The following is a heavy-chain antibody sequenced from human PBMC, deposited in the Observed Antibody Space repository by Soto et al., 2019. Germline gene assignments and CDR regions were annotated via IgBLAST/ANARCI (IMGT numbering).Heavy chain of an antibody. J-gene: IGHJ4*02. V-gene: IGHV4-39*01. D-gene: IGHD3-10*01. CDR2: MYYSGNS. CDR1: GDSISSSPYY. CDR3: SRHRGPSGPDS. Sequence: QVQLLESGPGQVKPSETLSLTCTVSGDSISSSPYYWGWIRQPPGKGLEWIGSMYYSGNSYYNPSLKGRVTMSVDSSKNQFSLNLSSVTAADTAVFYCSRHRGPSGPDSWGQGTLVTVSS.